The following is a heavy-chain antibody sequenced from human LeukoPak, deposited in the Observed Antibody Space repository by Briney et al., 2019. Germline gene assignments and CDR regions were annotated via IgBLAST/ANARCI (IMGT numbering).Heavy chain of an antibody. CDR1: GFTFSNYA. D-gene: IGHD1-26*01. V-gene: IGHV3-23*01. CDR2: ISGSGGST. CDR3: AREIGSAIHY. Sequence: GGSLRLSCIVSGFTFSNYAMSWVRQAPGKGLEWVSAISGSGGSTYSADSVKGRFTISRDNSKNTLYLQMNSLRAEDPAVYYCAREIGSAIHYWGQGTLVTVSS. J-gene: IGHJ4*02.